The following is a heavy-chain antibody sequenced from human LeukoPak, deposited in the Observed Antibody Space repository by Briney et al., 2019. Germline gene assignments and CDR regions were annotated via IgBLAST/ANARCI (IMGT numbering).Heavy chain of an antibody. CDR1: GGTFSSYA. J-gene: IGHJ5*02. Sequence: AASVKVSCKASGGTFSSYAISWVRQAPGQGLEWMGGIIPIFGTANYAQKFQGRVTITADESTSTAYMELSRLRSEDTAVYYCARDNSVRDEAWWFNPWGQGTLVTVSS. V-gene: IGHV1-69*13. CDR2: IIPIFGTA. D-gene: IGHD5-24*01. CDR3: ARDNSVRDEAWWFNP.